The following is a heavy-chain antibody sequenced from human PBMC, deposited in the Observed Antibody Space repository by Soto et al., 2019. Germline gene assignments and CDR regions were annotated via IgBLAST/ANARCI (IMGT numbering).Heavy chain of an antibody. CDR3: ARFGGNTVTTSRLYGMDV. CDR1: GWSFSGYY. J-gene: IGHJ6*02. Sequence: QVQLQQWGAGLLKPSETLSLTCAVYGWSFSGYYWSWIRQPPGKGLEWIGEINHSGSTNYNPSLKSRVTISIDTSKNQFSLKLSSVTAADTAVYYCARFGGNTVTTSRLYGMDVWGQGTTVTVSS. CDR2: INHSGST. V-gene: IGHV4-34*01. D-gene: IGHD4-17*01.